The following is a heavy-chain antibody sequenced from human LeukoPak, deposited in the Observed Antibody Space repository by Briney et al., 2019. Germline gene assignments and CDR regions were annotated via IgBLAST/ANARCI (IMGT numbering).Heavy chain of an antibody. V-gene: IGHV4-59*11. Sequence: SETLSLTCTVSGGSISNHYWTWIRQSPGKGLEWIGYIYYSGISDYNPSLRSRVTMSVDTSKNQFSLKLNSLTAADTAMYYCARDMLGYYYGSGNYGSFDTWGQGTLVTVSS. J-gene: IGHJ5*02. CDR2: IYYSGIS. CDR1: GGSISNHY. CDR3: ARDMLGYYYGSGNYGSFDT. D-gene: IGHD3-10*01.